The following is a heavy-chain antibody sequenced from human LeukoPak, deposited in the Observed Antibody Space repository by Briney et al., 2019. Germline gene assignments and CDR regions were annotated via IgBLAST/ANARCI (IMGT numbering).Heavy chain of an antibody. Sequence: GGSLRLSCAASGFTFSSYDMHWVRQATGKGLEWISAIGTAGDTYYPGSVKGRFTISRENAKNSLYLQMNSLRAGDTAVYYCAREKYSGYDFFLGVGSASDIWGQGTMVTVSS. J-gene: IGHJ3*02. D-gene: IGHD5-12*01. CDR3: AREKYSGYDFFLGVGSASDI. V-gene: IGHV3-13*01. CDR2: IGTAGDT. CDR1: GFTFSSYD.